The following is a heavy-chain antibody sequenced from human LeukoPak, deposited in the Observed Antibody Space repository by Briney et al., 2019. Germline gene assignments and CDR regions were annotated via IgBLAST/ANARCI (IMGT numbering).Heavy chain of an antibody. CDR3: ARVTRDGYHNDY. V-gene: IGHV3-30*03. Sequence: GRSLRLSCAASGFTFSSYGMHWVRQAPGKGLEWVAVISYDGSNKYYADSVKGRFTISRDNSKNTLYLQMNSLRAEDTAVYYCARVTRDGYHNDYWGQGTLVTVSS. CDR2: ISYDGSNK. CDR1: GFTFSSYG. D-gene: IGHD5-24*01. J-gene: IGHJ4*02.